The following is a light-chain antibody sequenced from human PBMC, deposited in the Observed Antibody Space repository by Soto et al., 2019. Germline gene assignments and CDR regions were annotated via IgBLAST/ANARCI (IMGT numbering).Light chain of an antibody. Sequence: DVVVTQSPLSLPVTLGQPASISCRSSQSLVYTNGNTYLAWFQQRPGQSPRRLIYKVSIRDSGVPDRFSGSGSGTEFTLTISRVEAEDVGVYYCMQGTQRPRTFGQGTKVEIK. J-gene: IGKJ1*01. CDR1: QSLVYTNGNTY. CDR3: MQGTQRPRT. CDR2: KVS. V-gene: IGKV2-30*01.